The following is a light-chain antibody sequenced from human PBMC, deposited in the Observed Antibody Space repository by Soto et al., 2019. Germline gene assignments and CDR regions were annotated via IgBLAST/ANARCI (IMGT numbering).Light chain of an antibody. CDR1: QSIDTW. Sequence: DIQMTQSPSTLSASVGDTVTITCRASQSIDTWLAWHQQKPGRAPKLLIYKASTLKSGVPSRFSGSGGGTDFTLTISSLQPEDFASYYCQQIYTIPLTFGGGTKVDI. CDR3: QQIYTIPLT. CDR2: KAS. J-gene: IGKJ4*01. V-gene: IGKV1-5*03.